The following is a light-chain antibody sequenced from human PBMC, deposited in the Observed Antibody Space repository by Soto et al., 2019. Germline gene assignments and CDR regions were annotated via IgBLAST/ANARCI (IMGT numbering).Light chain of an antibody. CDR2: GVS. Sequence: QSVLTQRASVSGSPGQSITISCTGTSSDVGGYNYVSWYQQHPGKAPKLIIYGVSNRPSGVSNRFSGSKSGNTASLTISGLQAEDEADYYCSSYRSSSTLDYVFGTGTKVTVL. V-gene: IGLV2-14*01. J-gene: IGLJ1*01. CDR3: SSYRSSSTLDYV. CDR1: SSDVGGYNY.